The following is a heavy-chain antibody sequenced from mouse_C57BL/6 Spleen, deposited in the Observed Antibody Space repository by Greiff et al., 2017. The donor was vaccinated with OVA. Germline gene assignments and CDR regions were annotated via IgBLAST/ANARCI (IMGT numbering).Heavy chain of an antibody. D-gene: IGHD2-4*01. CDR2: IHPNSGST. CDR3: ARSADDYVWFAY. Sequence: VQLQQPGAELVKPGASVKLSCKASGYTFTSYWMHWVKQRPGQGLEWIGMIHPNSGSTNYNEKFKSKATLTVDKSSSTAYMQLSSLTSEDSAVYYCARSADDYVWFAYWGQGTLVTVSA. J-gene: IGHJ3*01. V-gene: IGHV1-64*01. CDR1: GYTFTSYW.